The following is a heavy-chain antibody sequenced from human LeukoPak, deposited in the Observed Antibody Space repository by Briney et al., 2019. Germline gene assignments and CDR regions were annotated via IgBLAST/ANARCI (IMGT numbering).Heavy chain of an antibody. J-gene: IGHJ6*03. CDR3: AKWGYAIPGDYYMDV. Sequence: TGGSLRLSCAASGFAFSSSAMHWVRQSPGKGLEWIGEINHSGSTNYNPSLKSRVTISVDTSKNQFSLKLSSVTAADTAVYYCAKWGYAIPGDYYMDVWGKGTTVTVSS. CDR2: INHSGST. D-gene: IGHD2-8*01. CDR1: GFAFSSSA. V-gene: IGHV4-34*01.